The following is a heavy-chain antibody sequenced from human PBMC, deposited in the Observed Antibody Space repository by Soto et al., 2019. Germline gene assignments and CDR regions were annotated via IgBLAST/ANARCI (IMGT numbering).Heavy chain of an antibody. CDR3: AKWCCFDY. CDR1: GFSFASFA. V-gene: IGHV3-23*01. J-gene: IGHJ4*02. D-gene: IGHD2-8*02. CDR2: ISGSDGKT. Sequence: PGGSLRLSCTTSGFSFASFAMTWVRQAPGKGLEWVAIISGSDGKTYYADSVKGRFTISRDTSRNTLYLQMNSLRADDTAIYYCAKWCCFDYWGQGTRVTVSS.